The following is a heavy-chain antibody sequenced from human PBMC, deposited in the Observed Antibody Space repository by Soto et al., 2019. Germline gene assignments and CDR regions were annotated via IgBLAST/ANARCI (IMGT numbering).Heavy chain of an antibody. CDR1: GGSISSSNW. CDR2: IYHGGST. V-gene: IGHV4-4*02. D-gene: IGHD6-19*01. J-gene: IGHJ4*02. Sequence: SETLSLTCAVSGGSISSSNWWSWVRQPPGKGLEWIGEIYHGGSTEYNPSLKSRVTISVDKSKNQFSLKLTSVTAADTAMYFCPRARIEVADTADFDCWGQGTLVTVSS. CDR3: PRARIEVADTADFDC.